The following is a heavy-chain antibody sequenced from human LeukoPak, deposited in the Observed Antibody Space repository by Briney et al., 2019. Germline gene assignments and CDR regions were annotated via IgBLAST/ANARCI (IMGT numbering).Heavy chain of an antibody. CDR2: INHSGST. D-gene: IGHD1-26*01. J-gene: IGHJ4*02. V-gene: IGHV4-34*01. Sequence: PSETLSLTCAVYGGSFSGYYWSWIRQPPGKGLEWIGEINHSGSTNYNPSLKSRVTISVDTSKNQFSLKLSSVTAADTAVYYCARGGGSYYYWGQGTLVTVSS. CDR3: ARGGGSYYY. CDR1: GGSFSGYY.